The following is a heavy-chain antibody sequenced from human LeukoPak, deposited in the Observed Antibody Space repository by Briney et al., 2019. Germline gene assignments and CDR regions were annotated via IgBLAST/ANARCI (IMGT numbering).Heavy chain of an antibody. V-gene: IGHV1-2*02. Sequence: ASVKVSCKASGYTFTGYYMHWVRQAPGQGLEWMGWINPNSGGTNYAQKFQGRVTMTRDTSISTAYMELSRLRSDDTAVYYCARAAYSSSWYYFDYWGQGTRVTVSS. J-gene: IGHJ4*02. CDR2: INPNSGGT. D-gene: IGHD6-13*01. CDR1: GYTFTGYY. CDR3: ARAAYSSSWYYFDY.